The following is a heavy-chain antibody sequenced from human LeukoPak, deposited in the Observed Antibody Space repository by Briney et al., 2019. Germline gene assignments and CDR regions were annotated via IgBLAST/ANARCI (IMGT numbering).Heavy chain of an antibody. J-gene: IGHJ4*02. CDR1: GYTFTSYY. CDR2: INPSGGSA. Sequence: ASVKVSCKASGYTFTSYYMRWVRQAPGQGLEWMGIINPSGGSASYAQKFQGRVTMTRDTSTSTVYMELSSLRSEDTAVYYCASARLRLVFSQDQDLDYWGQGTLVTVSS. V-gene: IGHV1-46*01. D-gene: IGHD3-3*01. CDR3: ASARLRLVFSQDQDLDY.